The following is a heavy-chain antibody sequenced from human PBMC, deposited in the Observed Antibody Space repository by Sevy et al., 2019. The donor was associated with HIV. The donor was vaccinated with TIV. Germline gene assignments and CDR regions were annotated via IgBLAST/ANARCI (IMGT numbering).Heavy chain of an antibody. CDR1: GFSFSSNV. V-gene: IGHV3-23*01. CDR3: TKRPLGSPNFYFQY. D-gene: IGHD2-8*01. CDR2: IAASDGTT. J-gene: IGHJ4*02. Sequence: GGSLRLSCAASGFSFSSNVMSWVRQTPAKGLEWVSSIAASDGTTFYADTVKGRFTISRDKSKNTLFLQMSSMRAEDTAVYYCTKRPLGSPNFYFQYWGQGTLVTVSS.